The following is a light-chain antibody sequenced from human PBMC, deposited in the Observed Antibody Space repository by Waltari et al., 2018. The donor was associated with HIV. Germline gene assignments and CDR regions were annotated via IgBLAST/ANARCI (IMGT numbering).Light chain of an antibody. CDR3: CSSAGRDIFV. J-gene: IGLJ1*01. V-gene: IGLV2-11*01. CDR2: DLN. CDR1: SQDVGAYNY. Sequence: QSALTQSRSVSGSHGPSLTIPCTGSSQDVGAYNYVAWYQQHPGRAPTLRIYDLNRRPSGVPDRCSGSKSGNTASLSISGLQAEDEADYYCCSSAGRDIFVFGTGTKVTVL.